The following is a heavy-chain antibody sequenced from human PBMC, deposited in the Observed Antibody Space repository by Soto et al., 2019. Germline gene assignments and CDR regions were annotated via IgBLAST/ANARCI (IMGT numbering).Heavy chain of an antibody. CDR1: GYTFTSYD. Sequence: QVQLVQSGAEVKKPGASVTVSCKASGYTFTSYDMHWVRQAPGQRLEWMGWINAGNGNTKYSQKFQGRVTITRDTSASTAYMELSSLRSEDTAVYYCARGPGGPDGPGDYWGQGTLVTVSS. CDR3: ARGPGGPDGPGDY. CDR2: INAGNGNT. D-gene: IGHD2-15*01. V-gene: IGHV1-3*01. J-gene: IGHJ4*02.